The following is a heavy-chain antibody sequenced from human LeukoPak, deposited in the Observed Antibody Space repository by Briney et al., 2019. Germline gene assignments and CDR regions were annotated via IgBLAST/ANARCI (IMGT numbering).Heavy chain of an antibody. Sequence: SETLSLTCNVSGASMSSNYWSWIRQPPGRGLEWIGYIYHSGNTNYSPSLESRVTMSVDESKNQFSLRVHFVSAADTAVYYCASTRRAAVAGRFDSWGQGTLVTVSS. CDR3: ASTRRAAVAGRFDS. D-gene: IGHD6-19*01. J-gene: IGHJ4*02. V-gene: IGHV4-4*09. CDR1: GASMSSNY. CDR2: IYHSGNT.